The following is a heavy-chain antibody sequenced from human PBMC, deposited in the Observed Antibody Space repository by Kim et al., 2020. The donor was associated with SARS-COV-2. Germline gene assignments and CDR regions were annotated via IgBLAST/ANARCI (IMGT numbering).Heavy chain of an antibody. CDR2: ISYDGSNK. D-gene: IGHD6-13*01. V-gene: IGHV3-30*18. J-gene: IGHJ4*02. CDR3: AKNINHIAAAGTGGY. Sequence: GGSLRLSCAASGFTFSSYGMHWVRQAPGKGLEWVAVISYDGSNKYYADSVKGRFTISRDNSKNTLYLQMNSLSAEDTAVYYCAKNINHIAAAGTGGYWGQGTLVTVSS. CDR1: GFTFSSYG.